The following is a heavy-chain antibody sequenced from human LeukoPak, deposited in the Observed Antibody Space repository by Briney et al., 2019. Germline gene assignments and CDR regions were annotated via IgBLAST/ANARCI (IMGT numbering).Heavy chain of an antibody. CDR3: ARGGGDSGWY. D-gene: IGHD6-19*01. CDR2: ISGSGGNT. J-gene: IGHJ4*02. Sequence: GGSLRLSCVASGFTFSTYVMTWVRQAPGKGLEWVSGISGSGGNTYYADSVKGRFTISRDNSKNTLYLQMNSLRAEDTAVYYCARGGGDSGWYWGQGTLVTVAS. V-gene: IGHV3-23*01. CDR1: GFTFSTYV.